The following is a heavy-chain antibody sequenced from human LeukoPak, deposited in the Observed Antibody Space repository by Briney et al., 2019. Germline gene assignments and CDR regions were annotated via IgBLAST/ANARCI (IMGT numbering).Heavy chain of an antibody. V-gene: IGHV1-2*02. D-gene: IGHD3-22*01. Sequence: ASVKVSCKASGYTLTGSYMHWVRQAPGQGLEWMGWINPNSGGTNYAQKFQGRVTMTRDTSISTAYMELSRLRSDDTAVYYCARDSVYDSSGYYYYYYGMDVWGQGTTVTVSS. CDR1: GYTLTGSY. CDR2: INPNSGGT. J-gene: IGHJ6*02. CDR3: ARDSVYDSSGYYYYYYGMDV.